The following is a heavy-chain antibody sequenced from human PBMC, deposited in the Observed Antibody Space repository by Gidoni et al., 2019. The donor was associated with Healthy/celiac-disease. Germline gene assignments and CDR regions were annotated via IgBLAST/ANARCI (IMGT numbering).Heavy chain of an antibody. D-gene: IGHD6-13*01. CDR1: GGSFSGYS. CDR3: ARGGIAAAGDNWFDP. CDR2: INHSGST. J-gene: IGHJ5*02. Sequence: VQLQQWGAGLLKPSETLSLTCAVYGGSFSGYSWSWSRQPPGKGLEWIGEINHSGSTNYNPSLKSRVTISVDTSKNQFSLKLSSVTAADTAVYYCARGGIAAAGDNWFDPWGQGTLVTVSS. V-gene: IGHV4-34*01.